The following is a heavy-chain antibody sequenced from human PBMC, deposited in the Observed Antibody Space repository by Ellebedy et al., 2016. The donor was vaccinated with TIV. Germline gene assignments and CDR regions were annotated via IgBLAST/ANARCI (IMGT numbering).Heavy chain of an antibody. V-gene: IGHV3-23*01. Sequence: GESLKISCAASGFTFSSYAMSWVRQAPGKGLEWVSAISSSGGSTYYADSVKGRFTISRDNSKNTLYLQMNSLRAEDTAVYYCARALVMAGTYYFDYWGQGTLVTVSS. CDR2: ISSSGGST. CDR3: ARALVMAGTYYFDY. D-gene: IGHD1-1*01. J-gene: IGHJ4*02. CDR1: GFTFSSYA.